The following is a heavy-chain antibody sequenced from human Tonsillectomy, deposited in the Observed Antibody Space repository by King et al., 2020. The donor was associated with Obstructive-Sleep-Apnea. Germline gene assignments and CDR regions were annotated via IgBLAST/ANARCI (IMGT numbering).Heavy chain of an antibody. D-gene: IGHD5-18*01. CDR2: ISYDGNNK. CDR1: RFIFSSYS. J-gene: IGHJ4*02. Sequence: QVQLVESGGGVVQPGRSLRLSCAASRFIFSSYSMHWVRRAPGKGLEWVAIISYDGNNKYYADSVKGRFTISRDNSKHTLFLQMNSLRTEDTAVYYCAKDRGYSFGYIDYYFDYWGQGTLVTVSS. V-gene: IGHV3-30-3*01. CDR3: AKDRGYSFGYIDYYFDY.